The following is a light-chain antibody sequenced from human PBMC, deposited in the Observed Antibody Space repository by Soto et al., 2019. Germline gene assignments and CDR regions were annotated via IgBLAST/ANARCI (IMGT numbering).Light chain of an antibody. V-gene: IGLV2-11*01. CDR3: CSFAGTYTLYV. CDR1: SSDVGGYNY. Sequence: QSVLTQPRSVSGSPGQSVTISCTGTSSDVGGYNYVSWYQQHPGKAPKLIIYDVSKRPSGVPDRFSGSKSGNTASLTISGLQAEDEADYYCCSFAGTYTLYVFGTGTKVPGL. CDR2: DVS. J-gene: IGLJ1*01.